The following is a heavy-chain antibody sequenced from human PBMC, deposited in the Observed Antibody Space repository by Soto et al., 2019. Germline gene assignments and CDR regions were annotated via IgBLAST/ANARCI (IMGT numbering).Heavy chain of an antibody. CDR1: GGSIRNYY. CDR3: ARGTPAAGYFDY. CDR2: IYYSGST. D-gene: IGHD6-13*01. J-gene: IGHJ4*02. V-gene: IGHV4-59*01. Sequence: PSETLSLTCNVSGGSIRNYYWMWIRQPPGKGLEWIGYIYYSGSTNYNPSLKSRVTISVDTSKNQFSLKLSSVTAADTAVYYCARGTPAAGYFDYWGQGTLVTSPQ.